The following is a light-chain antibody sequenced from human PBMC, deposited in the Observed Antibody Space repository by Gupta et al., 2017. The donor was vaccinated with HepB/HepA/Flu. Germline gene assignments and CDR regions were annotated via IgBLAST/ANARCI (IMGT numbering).Light chain of an antibody. CDR1: QDIRKF. Sequence: SLSASIGDRVSITCQSSQDIRKFLNWFQHTPGRAPQLLLYGVSNLQEGVPSRFSGSGSGTHFTLTIDSLQPEDIGTYYCRQYDNLPYTFGQGTVLEI. V-gene: IGKV1-33*01. CDR2: GVS. J-gene: IGKJ2*01. CDR3: RQYDNLPYT.